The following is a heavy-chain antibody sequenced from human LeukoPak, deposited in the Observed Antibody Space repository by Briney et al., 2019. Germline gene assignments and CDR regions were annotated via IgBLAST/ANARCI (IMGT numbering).Heavy chain of an antibody. V-gene: IGHV4-39*01. CDR3: ARRSMITFGGVDY. D-gene: IGHD3-16*01. Sequence: PSETPSLTCTVSGGSLSSSSYYWGWLRQPPGTGLEWRGSIYYIGSTYYNPSLKSRVTISVDTSKKQFSLKLSSVTAADTAVYYCARRSMITFGGVDYWGQGTLVTVSS. J-gene: IGHJ4*02. CDR1: GGSLSSSSYY. CDR2: IYYIGST.